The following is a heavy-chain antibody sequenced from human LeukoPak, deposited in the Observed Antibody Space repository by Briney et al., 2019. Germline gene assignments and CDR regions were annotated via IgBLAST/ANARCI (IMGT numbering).Heavy chain of an antibody. CDR1: GVTFSSYG. J-gene: IGHJ4*02. CDR2: IWYDGSNK. CDR3: ARDSPGGDCFDY. V-gene: IGHV3-33*01. D-gene: IGHD3-10*01. Sequence: GRSLRLSCAASGVTFSSYGMHWVRQAPGKGLEWVAVIWYDGSNKYYADSVKGRFTISRDNSKNTLYLQMNSLRAEDTAVYYCARDSPGGDCFDYWGQGTLVTVSS.